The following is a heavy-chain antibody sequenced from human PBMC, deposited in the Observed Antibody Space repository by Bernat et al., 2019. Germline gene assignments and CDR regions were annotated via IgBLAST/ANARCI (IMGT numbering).Heavy chain of an antibody. V-gene: IGHV4-39*02. D-gene: IGHD4-23*01. J-gene: IGHJ4*02. CDR1: GGSISSYY. CDR3: AGIYGGADY. Sequence: QVQLQESGPGLVKPSATLSLTCTVSGGSISSYYWGWIRQPPGKGLEWIGSIYYSGSTYYNPSLKSRVTISVDTSKNHFSLRLSSVTAADAAVYYCAGIYGGADYWGQGTLVTVSS. CDR2: IYYSGST.